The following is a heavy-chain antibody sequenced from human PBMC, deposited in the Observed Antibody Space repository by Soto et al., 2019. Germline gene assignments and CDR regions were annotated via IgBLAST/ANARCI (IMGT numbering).Heavy chain of an antibody. CDR2: ISYDGSNK. D-gene: IGHD5-12*01. J-gene: IGHJ2*01. CDR3: AKDGRRWLQTEEHWYFDL. Sequence: GGSLRLSCAAPGFTFSSYGMPWVRQGPGQGVEWVAVISYDGSNKYYADSVKGRFTISRDNSKNTLYLQMNSLRAEDTAVYYCAKDGRRWLQTEEHWYFDLWGRGTLVTVSS. CDR1: GFTFSSYG. V-gene: IGHV3-30*18.